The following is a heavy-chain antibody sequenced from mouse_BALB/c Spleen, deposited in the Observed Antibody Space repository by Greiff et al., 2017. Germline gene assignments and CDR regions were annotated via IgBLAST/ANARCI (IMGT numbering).Heavy chain of an antibody. CDR2: ISSGSSTS. CDR3: ARGGLRRGDAMDY. V-gene: IGHV5-17*02. Sequence: EVKLVESGGGLVQPGGSRKLSCAASGFTFSSFGMHWVRQAPEKGLEWVAYISSGSSTSYYADTVKGRFTISRDNPKNTLFLQMTSLRSEDTAMYYCARGGLRRGDAMDYWGQGTSVTVSS. CDR1: GFTFSSFG. D-gene: IGHD2-4*01. J-gene: IGHJ4*01.